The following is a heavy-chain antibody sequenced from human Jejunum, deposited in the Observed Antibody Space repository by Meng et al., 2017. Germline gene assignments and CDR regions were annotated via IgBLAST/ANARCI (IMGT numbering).Heavy chain of an antibody. Sequence: VGLGGGGVQLCRPLGPPLAAVGFTFSSYTMNWVRQAPGKGLEWVAVISYDGSNKYYADSVKGRFTISRDNSKNTLYLQMNSLRAEDTAVYYCARDLVSYSSSSSLKYWGQGTLVTVSS. D-gene: IGHD6-13*01. V-gene: IGHV3-30*01. CDR2: ISYDGSNK. CDR3: ARDLVSYSSSSSLKY. J-gene: IGHJ4*02. CDR1: GFTFSSYT.